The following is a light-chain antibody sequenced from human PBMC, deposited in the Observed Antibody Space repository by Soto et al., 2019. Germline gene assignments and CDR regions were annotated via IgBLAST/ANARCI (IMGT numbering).Light chain of an antibody. CDR2: GAS. CDR1: QSVRNNY. CDR3: VEDGNSPET. J-gene: IGKJ2*01. V-gene: IGKV3-20*01. Sequence: VVTQSPGTLSLSPGERATLSCKTSQSVRNNYLAWYQRGRGQAPRLLIYGASSRATGIPDRFSGSGSGTDITLTITRLEPEGFAVYYCVEDGNSPETFGQGTKLEI.